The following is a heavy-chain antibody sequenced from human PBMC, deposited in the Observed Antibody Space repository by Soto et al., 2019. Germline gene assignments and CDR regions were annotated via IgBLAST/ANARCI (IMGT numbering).Heavy chain of an antibody. J-gene: IGHJ6*02. Sequence: EVQLLESGGGLVQPGGSLRLSCAASGFTFSSYAMSWVRQAPGKGLEWVSAISGSGGSTYYEDSVKGRFTISRDNSKNTLYLQMNSLRAEDTAVYYCAKAGNSYVTLRNYYYYGMDVWGQGTTVTVSS. CDR2: ISGSGGST. V-gene: IGHV3-23*01. CDR1: GFTFSSYA. D-gene: IGHD5-18*01. CDR3: AKAGNSYVTLRNYYYYGMDV.